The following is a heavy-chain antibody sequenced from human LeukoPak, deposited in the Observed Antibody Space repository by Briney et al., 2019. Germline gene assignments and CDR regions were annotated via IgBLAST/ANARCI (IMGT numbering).Heavy chain of an antibody. D-gene: IGHD2-2*01. CDR1: GYTFSGYY. V-gene: IGHV1-69*13. CDR3: AYRDVLAVVPGGDY. Sequence: VASVKVSCKASGYTFSGYYMHWVRQAPGQGLEWMGGIIPIFGTATYAQKFQGRVSITADTAYMELSSLRSEDTAVYYCAYRDVLAVVPGGDYWGQGTLVTVSS. J-gene: IGHJ4*02. CDR2: IIPIFGTA.